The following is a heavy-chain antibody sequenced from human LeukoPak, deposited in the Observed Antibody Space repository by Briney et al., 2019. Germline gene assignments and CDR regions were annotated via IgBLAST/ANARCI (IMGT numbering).Heavy chain of an antibody. V-gene: IGHV4-39*07. CDR3: ARVGGTAPRYFDY. CDR2: INHSGST. Sequence: SETLSLTCTVSGGSISSSSYYWSWIRQPPGKGLEWIGEINHSGSTDYNPSLKSRVTISVDTSKNQFSLKLSSVTAADTAVYYCARVGGTAPRYFDYWGQGTLVTVSS. D-gene: IGHD2-21*02. J-gene: IGHJ4*02. CDR1: GGSISSSSYY.